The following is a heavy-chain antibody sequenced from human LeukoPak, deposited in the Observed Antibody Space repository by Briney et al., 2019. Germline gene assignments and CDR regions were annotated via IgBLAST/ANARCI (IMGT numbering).Heavy chain of an antibody. CDR2: IWHDGSNK. V-gene: IGHV3-33*01. Sequence: GGSLRLSCAASGFTFSSYGMHWVRQAPGKGLEGVAVIWHDGSNKYYADSVKGRFTISRDNSKNTLYLQMNSLRAEDTAVYYCARSPLYYYYYYMDVWGKGTTVTVSS. J-gene: IGHJ6*03. CDR3: ARSPLYYYYYYMDV. CDR1: GFTFSSYG.